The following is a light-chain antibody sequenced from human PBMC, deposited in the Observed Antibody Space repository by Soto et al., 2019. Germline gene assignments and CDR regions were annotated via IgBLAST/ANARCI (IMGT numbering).Light chain of an antibody. J-gene: IGLJ1*01. CDR2: EVT. CDR3: SSYTTNNTLV. Sequence: QSVLTQPASVSGSPGQSITISCTGTSSDVADYKYVSWYQQHQGKAPKALIAEVTKRPSGVSDRFSGSKSGNTASLTISGLQAEDEADYYCSSYTTNNTLVFGTGTKLTVL. V-gene: IGLV2-14*01. CDR1: SSDVADYKY.